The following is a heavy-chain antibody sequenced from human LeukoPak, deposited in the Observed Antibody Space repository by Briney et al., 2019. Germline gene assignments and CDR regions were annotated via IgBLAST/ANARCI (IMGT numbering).Heavy chain of an antibody. CDR3: AKTTAGNSSGRYPGWPVDY. V-gene: IGHV3-23*01. CDR1: GFTFNSYA. J-gene: IGHJ4*02. CDR2: VSGSGGIT. D-gene: IGHD6-19*01. Sequence: GGSLRLSCAASGFTFNSYAMTWFRQAPGKGLEWVSHVSGSGGITYYADSVKGRFTISRDNSKNTLYLQMNSLRAEDTAVYYCAKTTAGNSSGRYPGWPVDYWGQGTLVTVSS.